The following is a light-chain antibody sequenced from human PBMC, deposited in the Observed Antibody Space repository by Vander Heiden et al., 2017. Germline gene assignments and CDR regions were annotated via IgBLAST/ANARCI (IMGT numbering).Light chain of an antibody. CDR3: QSYDSSLSGPYV. CDR2: GNS. CDR1: SSNIGAGYD. V-gene: IGLV1-40*01. Sequence: QSVLTQPPSVSGAPGQRVTISCTGSSSNIGAGYDVHWYQQLPGTAPNLLIYGNSNRPSGVPDRCSGSKSGTSASLAITVLQAEEEADYYCQSYDSSLSGPYVFGTGTKVTVL. J-gene: IGLJ1*01.